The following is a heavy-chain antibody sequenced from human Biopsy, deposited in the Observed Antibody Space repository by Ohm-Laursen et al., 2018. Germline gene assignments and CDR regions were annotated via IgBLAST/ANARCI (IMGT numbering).Heavy chain of an antibody. D-gene: IGHD6-19*01. CDR1: GGSIRGSS. CDR2: ISYSRDT. Sequence: SDTLSLTCTVSGGSIRGSSWSWIRQTPGKGLEWIGYISYSRDTNYNPSLKSRITISVDTSKNQFSLKLTSVTAADTAVYYCARTPGVAVAGRFFDLWGRGTLVTVSS. V-gene: IGHV4-59*07. J-gene: IGHJ2*01. CDR3: ARTPGVAVAGRFFDL.